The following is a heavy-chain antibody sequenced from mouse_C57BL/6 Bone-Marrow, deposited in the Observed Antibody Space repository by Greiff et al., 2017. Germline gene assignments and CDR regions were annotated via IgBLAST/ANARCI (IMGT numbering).Heavy chain of an antibody. CDR2: LDPSDSYT. CDR1: GYTFTSYW. D-gene: IGHD2-5*01. Sequence: QVQLQQPGAELVMPGASVKLSCKASGYTFTSYWMHWVKQRPGQGLEWIGELDPSDSYTNYNQKFKGKSTLTVDKSSSTAYMQLSSLTSEDSAVYYCARGESNYLYWYFDVWGTGTTVTVSS. J-gene: IGHJ1*03. CDR3: ARGESNYLYWYFDV. V-gene: IGHV1-69*01.